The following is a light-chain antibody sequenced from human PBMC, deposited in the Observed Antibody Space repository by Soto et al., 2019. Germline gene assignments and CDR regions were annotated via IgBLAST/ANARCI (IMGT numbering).Light chain of an antibody. Sequence: EIVLTQSPGTVSLSPGERATLSCRASQSVGNNYLTWYQQKPGQAPSLLIFNTSSRATGIPDRFSGSGSGTDFTLTISRLEPADFAVYYCQQYGGSPSITFGQGTRLAIK. J-gene: IGKJ5*01. CDR3: QQYGGSPSIT. CDR2: NTS. V-gene: IGKV3-20*01. CDR1: QSVGNNY.